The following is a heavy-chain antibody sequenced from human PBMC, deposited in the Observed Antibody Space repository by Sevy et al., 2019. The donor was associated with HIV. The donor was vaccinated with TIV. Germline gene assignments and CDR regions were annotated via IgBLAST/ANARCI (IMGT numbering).Heavy chain of an antibody. CDR1: GFTFSSYG. CDR2: IRYDGSNK. Sequence: GGSPRLSCAASGFTFSSYGMHWVRQAPGKGLEWVAFIRYDGSNKYYADSVKGRFTISRDNSKNTLYLQMNSLRAEDTAVYYCAKDGSYQLLSGEYFQHWGQGTLVTVSS. D-gene: IGHD2-2*01. CDR3: AKDGSYQLLSGEYFQH. V-gene: IGHV3-30*02. J-gene: IGHJ1*01.